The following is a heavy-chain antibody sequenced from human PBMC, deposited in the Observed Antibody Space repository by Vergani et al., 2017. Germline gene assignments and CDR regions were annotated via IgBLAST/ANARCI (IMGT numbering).Heavy chain of an antibody. CDR3: ARDRDLYCRSTTSCHNWFDP. J-gene: IGHJ5*02. Sequence: QVQLQESGPGLVKPSETLSLTCSVSGYSITSGFYWAWIRQPPGKGLEWIVSVSHSGSTFYNSSLRSRVTITLDTSRNQFSLNLRSVIAADTAIYYCARDRDLYCRSTTSCHNWFDPWGQGSLVTVSS. CDR2: VSHSGST. D-gene: IGHD2/OR15-2a*01. V-gene: IGHV4-38-2*02. CDR1: GYSITSGFY.